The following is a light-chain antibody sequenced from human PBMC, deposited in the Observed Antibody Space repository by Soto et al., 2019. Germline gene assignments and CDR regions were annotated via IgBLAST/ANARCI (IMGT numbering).Light chain of an antibody. Sequence: QSVLTPPPSASGFPGQSVTIPCTATSSDVGYYDYVSWYQQHPGQAPTLVIYEVTKRPSGVPHRVSASKSGNTASLTVSGLRAEDEADYYCSSYAGSNNFGFGSGTKVTVL. CDR2: EVT. J-gene: IGLJ1*01. CDR1: SSDVGYYDY. V-gene: IGLV2-8*01. CDR3: SSYAGSNNFG.